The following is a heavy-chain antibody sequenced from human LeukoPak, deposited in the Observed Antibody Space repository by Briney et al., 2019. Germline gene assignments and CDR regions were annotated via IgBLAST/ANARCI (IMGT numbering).Heavy chain of an antibody. J-gene: IGHJ6*03. Sequence: PPETLSLTCAVSGGSISSSSYYCGWIRQPPGEGLGWIGSIYYSGSTSYNPSLKSRVTISVDTSKNQFSLKLSSVTAADTAVYYCARETAQKGAHYMDVWGKGTTITISS. CDR2: IYYSGST. CDR3: ARETAQKGAHYMDV. V-gene: IGHV4-39*07. D-gene: IGHD3-16*01. CDR1: GGSISSSSYY.